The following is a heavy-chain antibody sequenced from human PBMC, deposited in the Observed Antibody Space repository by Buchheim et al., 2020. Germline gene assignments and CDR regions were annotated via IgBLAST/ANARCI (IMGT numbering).Heavy chain of an antibody. CDR1: GFAFTNAW. J-gene: IGHJ4*02. V-gene: IGHV3-23*04. Sequence: QLVESGGGLVRPGGSLRLSCAASGFAFTNAWMSWVRQAPGKGLEWVSTLSVSGATNYADSVKGRFTISKDMSKNTLYLQMNSLRAEDTALYHCAKEPVVLARGLEDWGQGTL. CDR2: LSVSGAT. CDR3: AKEPVVLARGLED. D-gene: IGHD4-23*01.